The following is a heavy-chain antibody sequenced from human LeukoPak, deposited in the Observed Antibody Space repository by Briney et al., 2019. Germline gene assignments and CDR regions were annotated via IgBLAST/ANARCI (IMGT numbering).Heavy chain of an antibody. CDR1: GFTFSSYW. J-gene: IGHJ4*02. V-gene: IGHV3-74*01. D-gene: IGHD2-2*01. Sequence: GSLRLSCAASGFTFSSYWMHWVRQAPGKGLVWVSRINSDGSSTSYADSVKGRFTISRDNAKNTLYLQMNSLRAEDTAVYYCARSPPPGYCSSTSCPHDYWGQGTLVTVSS. CDR3: ARSPPPGYCSSTSCPHDY. CDR2: INSDGSST.